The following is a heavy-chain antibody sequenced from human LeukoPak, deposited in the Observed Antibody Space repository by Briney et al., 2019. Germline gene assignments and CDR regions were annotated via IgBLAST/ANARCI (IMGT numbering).Heavy chain of an antibody. CDR1: GYNFTDFY. CDR2: INLHRGAT. J-gene: IGHJ5*02. D-gene: IGHD3-10*01. CDR3: ARDLRGSGYDP. V-gene: IGHV1-2*02. Sequence: ASVKVSCKASGYNFTDFYIHWVRQAPGQRPEWMGWINLHRGATDYAQKLRGRVTMTRDTSISLVYMELSRLKSNDTAVYYCARDLRGSGYDPWGQGTLATVSS.